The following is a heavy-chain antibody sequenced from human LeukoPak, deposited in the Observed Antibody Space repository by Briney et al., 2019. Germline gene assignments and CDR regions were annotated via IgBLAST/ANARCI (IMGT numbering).Heavy chain of an antibody. CDR2: IIPILGIA. Sequence: SVKVSCKASGGTFSSYAISWVRQAPGQGLEWMGRIIPILGIADYAQKFQGRVTITADKSTSTAYMELSSLRSEDTAVYYCARDRQVGATSNWGQGTLVTVSS. V-gene: IGHV1-69*04. CDR3: ARDRQVGATSN. D-gene: IGHD1-26*01. J-gene: IGHJ4*02. CDR1: GGTFSSYA.